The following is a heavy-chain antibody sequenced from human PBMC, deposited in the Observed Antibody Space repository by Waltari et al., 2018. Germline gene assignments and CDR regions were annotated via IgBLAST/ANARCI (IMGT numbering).Heavy chain of an antibody. V-gene: IGHV4-38-2*02. CDR3: ARETSRDGLDV. CDR2: SYHSGST. Sequence: QVQLQESGPGLVKPSETLSLTCEVSGYSISSGYYWGWIRQPPGKGLEWIGTSYHSGSTHDNPSLKSRVTMSVDTSNNQVSLKLRSVTAADTAVYYCARETSRDGLDVWGQGTTVTVSS. D-gene: IGHD6-13*01. CDR1: GYSISSGYY. J-gene: IGHJ6*02.